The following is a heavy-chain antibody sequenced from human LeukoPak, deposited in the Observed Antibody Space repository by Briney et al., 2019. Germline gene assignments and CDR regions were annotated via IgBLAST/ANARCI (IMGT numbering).Heavy chain of an antibody. CDR1: GGSFSGYY. V-gene: IGHV4-34*01. J-gene: IGHJ2*01. CDR3: AREEGRQQPFDL. D-gene: IGHD6-13*01. CDR2: INHSGST. Sequence: PSETLSLTCAVYGGSFSGYYWSWIRQPPGKGLEWIGEINHSGSTNYNPSLKSRVTISVDTSKNQFSLKLSSVTAADTAVYYCAREEGRQQPFDLWGRGTLVTVSS.